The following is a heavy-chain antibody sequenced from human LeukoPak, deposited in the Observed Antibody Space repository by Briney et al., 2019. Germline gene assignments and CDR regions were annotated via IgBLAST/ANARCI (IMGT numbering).Heavy chain of an antibody. CDR1: GYTFTSYG. V-gene: IGHV1-18*01. D-gene: IGHD5-12*01. Sequence: GASVKVSCKASGYTFTSYGISWVRQAPGQGLEWMGWISACNGNTNYAQKLQGRVTMTTDTSTSTAYMELRSLRSDDTAVYYCARFIVATINYYYYYYMDVWGKGTTVTVSS. CDR2: ISACNGNT. CDR3: ARFIVATINYYYYYYMDV. J-gene: IGHJ6*03.